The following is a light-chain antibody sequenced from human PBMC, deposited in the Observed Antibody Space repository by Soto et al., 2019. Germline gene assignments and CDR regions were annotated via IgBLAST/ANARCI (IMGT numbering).Light chain of an antibody. CDR2: GAS. Sequence: EKLMPQSRAPLSVSPGERATLSCRASKNIHNQMSWFLHIPGQAPRLLIYGASTRATGIPDRFSGSGSGTEFTLTISSLQSEDFAAYYCQQYSNWPRTFGQGTKVDIK. CDR3: QQYSNWPRT. CDR1: KNIHNQ. J-gene: IGKJ1*01. V-gene: IGKV3-15*01.